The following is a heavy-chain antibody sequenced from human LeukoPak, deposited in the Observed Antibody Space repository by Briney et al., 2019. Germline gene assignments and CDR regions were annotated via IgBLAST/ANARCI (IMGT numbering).Heavy chain of an antibody. J-gene: IGHJ6*02. CDR1: GYTFTSYG. CDR3: ARVGSGSYSLRNYYYYGMDV. V-gene: IGHV1-18*01. D-gene: IGHD1-26*01. Sequence: ASVKVSCKAAGYTFTSYGISWVRQAPGQGLEWMGWISAYNGNTNYAQKHQGRVTMTTDTSTSTAYMELRSLRSDDTAVYYCARVGSGSYSLRNYYYYGMDVWGQGTTVTVSS. CDR2: ISAYNGNT.